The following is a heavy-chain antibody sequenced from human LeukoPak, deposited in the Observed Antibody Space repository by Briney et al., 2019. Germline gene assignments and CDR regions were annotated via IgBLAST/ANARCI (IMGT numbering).Heavy chain of an antibody. J-gene: IGHJ4*02. V-gene: IGHV3-74*01. Sequence: GGSLRLSCAASAITFSTYYMHWVRQAPGKGLVWVSRIRNDGSSTSYADSVKGRFTISRDNAKNTLHLQMNSLRAEDTAVYYCARDKEIIAAAGFDYWGQGTLVTVSS. CDR2: IRNDGSST. D-gene: IGHD6-13*01. CDR1: AITFSTYY. CDR3: ARDKEIIAAAGFDY.